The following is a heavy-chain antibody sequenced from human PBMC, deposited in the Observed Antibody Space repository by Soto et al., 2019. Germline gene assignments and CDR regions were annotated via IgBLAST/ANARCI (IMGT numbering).Heavy chain of an antibody. Sequence: SETLSLTCTVSGGSISSGDYYWSWIRQPPGKGLEWIGYIYYSGSTYYNPSLKSRVTISVDTSKNQFSLKLSSVTAADTAVYYCAREGIRSHWFDPWGQGTLVTVSS. J-gene: IGHJ5*02. CDR1: GGSISSGDYY. CDR2: IYYSGST. V-gene: IGHV4-30-4*01. CDR3: AREGIRSHWFDP. D-gene: IGHD6-13*01.